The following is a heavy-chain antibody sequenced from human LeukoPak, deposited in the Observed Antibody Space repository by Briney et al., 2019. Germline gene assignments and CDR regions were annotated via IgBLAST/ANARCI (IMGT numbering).Heavy chain of an antibody. J-gene: IGHJ4*02. CDR3: AKGPLRGTAAAIDY. V-gene: IGHV3-30*18. CDR1: GFTFNNYG. Sequence: PGKSLRLSWAASGFTFNNYGMHWVRQAPGKGLEWVAVISYDGRNKHYPDSVKGRFTISRDISTDTLWLQMDSLRTEDTAVYYCAKGPLRGTAAAIDYWGQGTLVTVSS. D-gene: IGHD2-2*01. CDR2: ISYDGRNK.